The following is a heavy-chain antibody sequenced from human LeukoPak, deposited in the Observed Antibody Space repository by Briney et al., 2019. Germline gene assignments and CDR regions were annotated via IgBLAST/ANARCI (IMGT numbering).Heavy chain of an antibody. CDR1: GYTLIELS. CDR3: ARDPQSYYYYYMDV. V-gene: IGHV1-24*01. CDR2: YDPEDGET. Sequence: ASVKVSCKVSGYTLIELSMHWVRQAPGKGLEWMGGYDPEDGETVYAQKFQGRVTMTRDTSTSTVYMELSSLRSEDTAVYYCARDPQSYYYYYMDVWGKGTTVTVSS. J-gene: IGHJ6*03.